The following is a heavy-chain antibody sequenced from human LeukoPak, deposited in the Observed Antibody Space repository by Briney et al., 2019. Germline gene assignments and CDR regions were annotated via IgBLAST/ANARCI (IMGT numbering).Heavy chain of an antibody. CDR2: VSRSGGTT. CDR3: AKDLMVRGVISLFDY. V-gene: IGHV3-23*01. CDR1: GFTFSSYA. Sequence: GGSLRLSCAASGFTFSSYAMSWVRQAPGKGLEWVSGVSRSGGTTYYTDSVKGRFTIYRNNSKNTLYLQMNSLRAEDTAVYYCAKDLMVRGVISLFDYWGQGTLVTVSS. D-gene: IGHD3-10*01. J-gene: IGHJ4*02.